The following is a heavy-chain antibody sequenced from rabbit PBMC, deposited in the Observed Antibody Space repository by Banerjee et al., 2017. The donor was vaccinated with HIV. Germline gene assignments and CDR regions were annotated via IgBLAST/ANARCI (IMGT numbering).Heavy chain of an antibody. CDR3: ARRDYGTSTYYDL. D-gene: IGHD8-1*01. J-gene: IGHJ4*01. CDR2: IYSGSSGST. CDR1: GFSFSSSYV. V-gene: IGHV1S45*01. Sequence: QEQLVESGGGLVQPEGSLTLTCTASGFSFSSSYVMCWVRQAPGKGLEWIACIYSGSSGSTYYASWAKGRFTVSKTSSTTVTLQMTSLTAADTAAYFCARRDYGTSTYYDLWGQGTLVTVS.